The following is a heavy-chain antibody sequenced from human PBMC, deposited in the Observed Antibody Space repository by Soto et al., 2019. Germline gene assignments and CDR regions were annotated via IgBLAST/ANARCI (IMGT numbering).Heavy chain of an antibody. Sequence: SQPLSLPCAVVWGYCGGFYGSWIRKHPGKGLDWIGEINHSGSTNYNPSLKSRVTISVDTSKNQFSLKLSSVTAADTAVYYCARGRWATYYYDSSGYWFDPWGQGTLVTVSS. V-gene: IGHV4-34*01. CDR2: INHSGST. D-gene: IGHD3-22*01. CDR1: WGYCGGFY. J-gene: IGHJ5*02. CDR3: ARGRWATYYYDSSGYWFDP.